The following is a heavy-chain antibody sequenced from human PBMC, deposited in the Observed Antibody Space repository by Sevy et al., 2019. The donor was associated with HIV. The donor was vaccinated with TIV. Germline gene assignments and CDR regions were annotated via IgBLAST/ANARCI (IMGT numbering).Heavy chain of an antibody. J-gene: IGHJ3*02. D-gene: IGHD2-2*01. CDR2: ISGSGTK. V-gene: IGHV3-11*01. CDR3: AGPPKRCTSTGCPFDAFYM. CDR1: GFIFSDYNY. Sequence: GGSLRLSCAASGFIFSDYNYMICIRQSPGKGLEWISYISGSGTKYYRESVKGRFTVSRDNAKNSLYLQMNNLRAEDTALYYCAGPPKRCTSTGCPFDAFYMWGQGTMVTVSS.